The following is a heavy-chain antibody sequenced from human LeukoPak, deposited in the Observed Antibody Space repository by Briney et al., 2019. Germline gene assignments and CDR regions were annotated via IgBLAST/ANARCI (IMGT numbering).Heavy chain of an antibody. D-gene: IGHD3-22*01. J-gene: IGHJ5*02. CDR1: GGSFSGYY. CDR2: IYYSGST. CDR3: ARDHSGFDSSGYYRWFDP. Sequence: PSETLSLTCAVYGGSFSGYYWSWIRQPPGKGLEWIGYIYYSGSTNYNPSLKSRVTISVDTSKNQFSLKLSSVTAADTAVYYCARDHSGFDSSGYYRWFDPWGQGTLVTVSS. V-gene: IGHV4-59*01.